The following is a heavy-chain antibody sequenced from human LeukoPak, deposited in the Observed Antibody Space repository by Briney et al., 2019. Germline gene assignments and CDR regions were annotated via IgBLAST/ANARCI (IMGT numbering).Heavy chain of an antibody. J-gene: IGHJ4*02. Sequence: HPGGSLRLSCAASGFSFSSYLISWVRQAPGKGLEWVSTISGNGGGTYYADSVKGRFTISRDNSKNTLYLQMNSLRAEDTALYYCARRLCSGGSCSSFDYWGQGTLVTVSS. D-gene: IGHD2-15*01. CDR1: GFSFSSYL. CDR2: ISGNGGGT. CDR3: ARRLCSGGSCSSFDY. V-gene: IGHV3-23*01.